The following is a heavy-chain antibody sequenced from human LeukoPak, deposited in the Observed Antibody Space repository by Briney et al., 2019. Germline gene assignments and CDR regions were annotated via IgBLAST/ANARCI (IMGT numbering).Heavy chain of an antibody. V-gene: IGHV3-20*04. CDR2: INWNGGST. CDR1: GFTFDDYG. D-gene: IGHD5-12*01. CDR3: ARDLDGYRSGNGA. J-gene: IGHJ5*02. Sequence: PGGSLRLSCAASGFTFDDYGMSWVRQAPGKGLEWVSGINWNGGSTGYADSVKGRFTISRDNAKNTLYLQMNSLRAEDTAVYYCARDLDGYRSGNGAWGQGTLVTVSS.